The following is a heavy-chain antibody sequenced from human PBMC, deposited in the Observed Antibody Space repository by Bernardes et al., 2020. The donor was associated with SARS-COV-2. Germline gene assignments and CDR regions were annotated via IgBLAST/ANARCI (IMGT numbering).Heavy chain of an antibody. Sequence: GGSLRLSCAASGFTFSNHLFSWFRQAPGKGLEWVSSISGAGMDTYYGDSVRGRFTTSRDNTRTSVFLQMESLRAEDTAVYYCARDVGGTDWRFGFDVWGPGTMVHVSS. CDR2: ISGAGMDT. D-gene: IGHD3-9*01. CDR3: ARDVGGTDWRFGFDV. V-gene: IGHV3-21*01. CDR1: GFTFSNHL. J-gene: IGHJ3*01.